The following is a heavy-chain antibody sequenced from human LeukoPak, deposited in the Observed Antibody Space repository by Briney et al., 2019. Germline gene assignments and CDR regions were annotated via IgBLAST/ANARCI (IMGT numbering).Heavy chain of an antibody. CDR1: GFTFSNYW. CDR2: INSDGSST. Sequence: GGSLRLSCAASGFTFSNYWMHWVRQAPGKGLVWVSRINSDGSSTSYADSVKGRFTISRDNAKNTLYLQMNRLRAEDTAVYYCARGPLLWFGDPLPQFDYWGQGTLVTVSS. J-gene: IGHJ4*02. D-gene: IGHD3-10*01. V-gene: IGHV3-74*01. CDR3: ARGPLLWFGDPLPQFDY.